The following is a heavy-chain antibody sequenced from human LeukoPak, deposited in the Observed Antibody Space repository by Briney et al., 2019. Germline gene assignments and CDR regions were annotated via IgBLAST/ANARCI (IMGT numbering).Heavy chain of an antibody. CDR2: IEPAGSET. V-gene: IGHV3-7*01. Sequence: GGSLRLSCAASGFSFSTYWMTWVRQAAGKGLEWVANIEPAGSETYYVDPVKGRFTISRDNAKNLLYLQMNSLRAEDAAVYYCGRFGDEAAVDYWGQGTLVTVSS. D-gene: IGHD3-10*01. J-gene: IGHJ4*02. CDR1: GFSFSTYW. CDR3: GRFGDEAAVDY.